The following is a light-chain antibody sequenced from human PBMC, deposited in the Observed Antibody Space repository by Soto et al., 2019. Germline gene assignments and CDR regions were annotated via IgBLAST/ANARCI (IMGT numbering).Light chain of an antibody. CDR2: EAT. J-gene: IGLJ1*01. Sequence: QSALTQPASVSGSPGQSITISCAGTSNDVGAYKYVSWYQQHPGKAPKLLIYEATNRPSGVSDRFSASKSDNTASLTISGLKAEDEADYYRSSYSRTNLFVFGNGTRSPX. CDR3: SSYSRTNLFV. CDR1: SNDVGAYKY. V-gene: IGLV2-14*01.